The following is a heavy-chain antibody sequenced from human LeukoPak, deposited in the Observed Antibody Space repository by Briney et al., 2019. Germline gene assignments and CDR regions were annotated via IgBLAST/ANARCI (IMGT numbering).Heavy chain of an antibody. CDR1: GFTFSTCA. J-gene: IGHJ4*02. Sequence: PGGSLRLSCAASGFTFSTCAMSWVRQAPGKGLEWVSTISGGGRSTDYADSVKGQFTISRDNSKTTLYLQMNSLRAEDTAVYYCARERYFDYWGQGTLVTVSS. V-gene: IGHV3-23*01. CDR2: ISGGGRST. CDR3: ARERYFDY.